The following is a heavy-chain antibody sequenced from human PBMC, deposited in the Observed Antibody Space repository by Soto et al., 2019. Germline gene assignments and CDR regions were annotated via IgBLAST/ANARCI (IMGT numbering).Heavy chain of an antibody. CDR2: IYYDGSDE. D-gene: IGHD3-10*02. V-gene: IGHV3-33*01. CDR3: ARDRGTPTSTMWPVPGTYFDF. Sequence: QVLLVESGGGVVQPGSSLRLSCAASGFSFTGHGMHWVRQAPGKGLEWVALIYYDGSDEYYADSVKGRFSISRDNSKNMVYLQINNLRVEDTAVYYCARDRGTPTSTMWPVPGTYFDFWGQGTLVTVSS. CDR1: GFSFTGHG. J-gene: IGHJ4*02.